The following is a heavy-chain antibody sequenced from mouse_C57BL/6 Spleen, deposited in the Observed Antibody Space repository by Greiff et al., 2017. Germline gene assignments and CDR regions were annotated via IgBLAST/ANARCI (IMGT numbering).Heavy chain of an antibody. V-gene: IGHV1-80*01. CDR3: ARFYYDYTGYFDY. CDR2: IYPGDGDT. D-gene: IGHD2-4*01. J-gene: IGHJ2*01. CDR1: GYAFSSYW. Sequence: QVQLKESGAELVKPGASVKISCKASGYAFSSYWMNWVKQRPGKGLEWIGQIYPGDGDTNYNGKFKGKATLTADKSSSTAYMQLSSLTSEDSAVYFCARFYYDYTGYFDYWGQGTTLTVSS.